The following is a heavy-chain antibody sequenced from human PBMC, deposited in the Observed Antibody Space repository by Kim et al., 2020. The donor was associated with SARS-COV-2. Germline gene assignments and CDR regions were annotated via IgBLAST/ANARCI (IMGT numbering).Heavy chain of an antibody. D-gene: IGHD3-10*01. CDR3: ARDRNSYYYGSGSYFPFDY. V-gene: IGHV1-18*01. Sequence: ASVKVSCKASGYTFTSYGISWVRQAPGQGLEWMGWISAYNGNTNYAQKLQGRVTMTTDTSTSTPYMELRSLRSDDTAVYYCARDRNSYYYGSGSYFPFDYWCQGTLVTVSS. J-gene: IGHJ4*02. CDR2: ISAYNGNT. CDR1: GYTFTSYG.